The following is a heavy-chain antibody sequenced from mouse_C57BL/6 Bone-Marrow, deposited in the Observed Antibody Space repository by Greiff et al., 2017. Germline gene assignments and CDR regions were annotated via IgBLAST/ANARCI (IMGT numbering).Heavy chain of an antibody. Sequence: QVQLKESGAELVKPGASVKLSCKASGYIFTDYTIHWVKQRSGQGLEWIGWFYPGSGSIKYNERFKDKAPLTADKSSNTVYMELRRWTSEDSAVYFCARRERYYDYEEYFDYWGQGTTLTVSS. D-gene: IGHD2-4*01. CDR1: GYIFTDYT. CDR3: ARRERYYDYEEYFDY. CDR2: FYPGSGSI. V-gene: IGHV1-62-2*01. J-gene: IGHJ2*01.